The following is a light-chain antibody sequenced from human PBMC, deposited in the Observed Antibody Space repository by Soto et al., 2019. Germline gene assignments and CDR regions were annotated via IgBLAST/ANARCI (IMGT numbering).Light chain of an antibody. CDR2: GAS. CDR1: QSISGN. CDR3: QQYNNWPPWT. Sequence: IVVTQSPDTLSVSPGESATLSCRASQSISGNLAWYQQKPGQAPRLLIYGASTRATGIPARFSGSGSGTEFTLTISSLQSEDFAVYYCQQYNNWPPWTFGQGTKVDIK. J-gene: IGKJ1*01. V-gene: IGKV3-15*01.